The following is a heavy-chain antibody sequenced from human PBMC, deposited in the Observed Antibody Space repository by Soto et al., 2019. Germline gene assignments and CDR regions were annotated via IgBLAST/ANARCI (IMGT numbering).Heavy chain of an antibody. CDR1: GFTFSNAW. D-gene: IGHD6-6*01. CDR3: TTDPGSSIVGNQFDY. CDR2: IKSKTDGGTT. V-gene: IGHV3-15*01. J-gene: IGHJ4*02. Sequence: GESLKISCAASGFTFSNAWMSWVRQAPGKGLEWVGRIKSKTDGGTTDYAAPVKGRFTISRDDSKNTLYLQMNSLKTEDTAVYYCTTDPGSSIVGNQFDYWGQGTLVTVSS.